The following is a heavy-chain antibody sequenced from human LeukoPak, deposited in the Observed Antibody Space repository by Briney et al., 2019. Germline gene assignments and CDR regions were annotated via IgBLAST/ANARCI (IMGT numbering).Heavy chain of an antibody. CDR1: GFIFSNYA. CDR3: ATYRQVLLPFES. Sequence: GGSLRLSCAASGFIFSNYAIHWVRQAPGKGLQWVAFIRYDGSNKYYADSVKGRFTISRDNSKSTLSLQMNSLRAEDTAIYYCATYRQVLLPFESWGQGTLVTVSS. V-gene: IGHV3-30*02. J-gene: IGHJ4*02. D-gene: IGHD2-8*02. CDR2: IRYDGSNK.